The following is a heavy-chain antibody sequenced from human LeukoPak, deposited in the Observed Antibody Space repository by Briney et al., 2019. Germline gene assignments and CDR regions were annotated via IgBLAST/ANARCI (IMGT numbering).Heavy chain of an antibody. CDR3: ARARTPPYNSNWPRVGY. CDR1: GFTLSTYS. V-gene: IGHV3-48*04. CDR2: IGSSSSII. D-gene: IGHD6-13*01. J-gene: IGHJ4*02. Sequence: PGGSLRLSFAASGFTLSTYSMNWVRQAPGKGLEWVSYIGSSSSIIYYADSVKGRFTISRDNARNSLYLQMNSLRAEDTAVYYCARARTPPYNSNWPRVGYWGQGTLVIVSS.